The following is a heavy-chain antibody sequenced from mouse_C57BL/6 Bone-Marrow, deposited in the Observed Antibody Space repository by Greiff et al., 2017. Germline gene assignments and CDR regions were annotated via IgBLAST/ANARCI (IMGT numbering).Heavy chain of an antibody. CDR2: ISNGGGST. V-gene: IGHV5-12*01. CDR3: ARHLDYLFAY. J-gene: IGHJ3*01. CDR1: GFTFSDYY. D-gene: IGHD2-4*01. Sequence: EVKLVESGGGLVQPGGSLKLSCAASGFTFSDYYMYWVRQTPEKRLEWVASISNGGGSTYSPYTVNGRFTISRDNAKNTLYLQMSRLKSEDTAMYYCARHLDYLFAYWGQGTLVTVSA.